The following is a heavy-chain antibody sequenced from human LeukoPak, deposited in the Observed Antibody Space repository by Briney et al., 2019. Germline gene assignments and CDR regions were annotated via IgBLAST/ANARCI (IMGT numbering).Heavy chain of an antibody. CDR1: GGSFSGYY. D-gene: IGHD2-15*01. J-gene: IGHJ6*02. V-gene: IGHV4-31*11. Sequence: SETLSLTCAVYGGSFSGYYWSWIRQHPGKGLEWIGYIYYSGSTYYNPSLKSRVTISVDTSKNQFSLKLSSVTAADTAVYYCARDRCSGGSCYYYYGMDVWGQGTTVTVSS. CDR2: IYYSGST. CDR3: ARDRCSGGSCYYYYGMDV.